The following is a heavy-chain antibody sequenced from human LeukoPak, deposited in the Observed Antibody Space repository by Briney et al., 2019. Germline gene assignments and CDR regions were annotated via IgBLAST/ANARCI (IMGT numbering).Heavy chain of an antibody. J-gene: IGHJ4*02. CDR2: VYYSGST. D-gene: IGHD3-9*01. CDR1: GGSISSSSYY. Sequence: PSETLSLTCTVSGGSISSSSYYWGWIRQPPGKGLEWIGSVYYSGSTYYNPSLKSRVTISVDTSKTQFSLKLSSVTAADTAVYYCACRGHDILTGYYLYFDYWGQGTLVTVSS. V-gene: IGHV4-39*01. CDR3: ACRGHDILTGYYLYFDY.